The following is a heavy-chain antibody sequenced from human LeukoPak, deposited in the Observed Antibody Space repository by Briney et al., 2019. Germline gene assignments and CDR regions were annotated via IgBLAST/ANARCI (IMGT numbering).Heavy chain of an antibody. Sequence: GGSLRLSCAASGFTFNNYAMTWVRQAPGKGLEWDSAISGSGGTTLYADSVKGRFTISRDNSKSTLYLQMNSLRAEDTAVYYCAKDQGIQLWLKYFQHWGQGTLVTVSS. J-gene: IGHJ1*01. CDR2: ISGSGGTT. D-gene: IGHD5-18*01. CDR1: GFTFNNYA. CDR3: AKDQGIQLWLKYFQH. V-gene: IGHV3-23*01.